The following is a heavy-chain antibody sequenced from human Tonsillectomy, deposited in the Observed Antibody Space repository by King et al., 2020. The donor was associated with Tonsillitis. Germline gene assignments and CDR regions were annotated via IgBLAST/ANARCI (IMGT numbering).Heavy chain of an antibody. D-gene: IGHD6-19*01. CDR3: ARDRIAVAGTLDY. V-gene: IGHV3-66*01. CDR1: GFTVSSNY. Sequence: EVQLVESGGGLVQPGGSLRLFCEASGFTVSSNYMSWVRQAPGKGLEWVSVIYSGGSTYYADSVKGRFTISRDNSKNTLYLQMNSLRAEDTAVYYCARDRIAVAGTLDYWGQGTLVTVSS. CDR2: IYSGGST. J-gene: IGHJ4*02.